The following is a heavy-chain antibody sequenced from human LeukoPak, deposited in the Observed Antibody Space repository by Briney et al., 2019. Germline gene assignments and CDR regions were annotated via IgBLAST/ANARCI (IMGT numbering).Heavy chain of an antibody. CDR2: IKNDGIT. Sequence: GGPLRLSCAASGFTFSSYWMHWARQAPGKGLEWVSRIKNDGITTYADSVKGRFTISRDNANNTMYLQMNSLRAEDTAVYYCARDLRDFGHWGQGTLVTVSS. V-gene: IGHV3-74*01. J-gene: IGHJ4*02. CDR3: ARDLRDFGH. CDR1: GFTFSSYW.